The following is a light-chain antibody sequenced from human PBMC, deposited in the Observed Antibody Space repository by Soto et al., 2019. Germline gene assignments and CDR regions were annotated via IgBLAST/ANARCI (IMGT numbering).Light chain of an antibody. CDR1: RTMSSRY. V-gene: IGKV3-20*01. CDR2: SAS. Sequence: EIVLTQSPGILSLSPGERATLSCRASRTMSSRYLDWYQQKPGQAPRLLIYSASSRATGIPDRFSGSGSETDFTLTISRLEPEDFAVYYFPQYGYSPNTFGQGTKLEIK. CDR3: PQYGYSPNT. J-gene: IGKJ2*01.